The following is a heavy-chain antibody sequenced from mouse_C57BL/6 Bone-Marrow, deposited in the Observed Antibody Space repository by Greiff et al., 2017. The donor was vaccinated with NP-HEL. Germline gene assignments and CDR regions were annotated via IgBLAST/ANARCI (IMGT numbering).Heavy chain of an antibody. V-gene: IGHV8-12*01. CDR3: ARRCLGYYYGSSPWYFDV. CDR1: GFSLSTSGMG. CDR2: IYWDDDK. D-gene: IGHD1-1*01. Sequence: QVTLKESGPGILQSSQTLSLTCSFSGFSLSTSGMGVSWIRQPSGKGLEWLAHIYWDDDKRSNPSLKSRLTISTDTSRNQVFLKITIVDTADTATYYCARRCLGYYYGSSPWYFDVWGTGTTVTVSS. J-gene: IGHJ1*03.